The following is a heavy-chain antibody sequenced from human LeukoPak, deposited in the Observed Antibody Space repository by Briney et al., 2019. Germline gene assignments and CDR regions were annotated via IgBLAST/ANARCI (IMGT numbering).Heavy chain of an antibody. V-gene: IGHV1-24*01. J-gene: IGHJ4*02. D-gene: IGHD1-26*01. CDR2: FDPEDGGT. CDR1: GYTLTELS. Sequence: ASVKVSCKVSGYTLTELSMHWVRQAPGKGLEWMGGFDPEDGGTIYAQKFQGRVTMTRDTSTSTVYMELSSLRSEDTAVYYCSYSGSRGVDYWGQGTLVTVSS. CDR3: SYSGSRGVDY.